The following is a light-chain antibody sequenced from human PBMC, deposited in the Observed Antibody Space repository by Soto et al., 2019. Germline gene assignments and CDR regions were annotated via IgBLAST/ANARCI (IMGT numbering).Light chain of an antibody. CDR2: LGS. J-gene: IGKJ4*01. Sequence: DIVMTQSPLSLTVTPGEPASISCRSSQSLLYSNGYIYLDWYLQKPGQSPQLLIYLGSNRASGVPYRFSGSVSGTDFTLEISRVEAEDVGLYYCMQTRQTPRTFGGGTKVEIK. CDR1: QSLLYSNGYIY. V-gene: IGKV2-28*01. CDR3: MQTRQTPRT.